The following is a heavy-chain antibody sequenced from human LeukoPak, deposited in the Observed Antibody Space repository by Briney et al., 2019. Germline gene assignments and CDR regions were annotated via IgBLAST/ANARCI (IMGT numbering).Heavy chain of an antibody. D-gene: IGHD3-10*02. CDR1: GGSTGDYY. V-gene: IGHV4-4*07. CDR3: ARGGTLFTYFDS. Sequence: SETLSLTCSVSGGSTGDYYWNWIRQPAGQGLEWLGRIYYTGNTAYNPSLESRLTMSLGTAKNQFSLKVTSVTAADTAVYYCARGGTLFTYFDSWGQGTLVTVSS. CDR2: IYYTGNT. J-gene: IGHJ4*02.